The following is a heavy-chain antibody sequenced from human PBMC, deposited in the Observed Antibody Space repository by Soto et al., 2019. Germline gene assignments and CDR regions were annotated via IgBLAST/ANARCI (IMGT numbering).Heavy chain of an antibody. CDR3: ARALTGVDYYYGMDV. D-gene: IGHD1-20*01. CDR2: INPSGGST. CDR1: GYTFTSYY. V-gene: IGHV1-46*01. Sequence: ASVKVSCKASGYTFTSYYMHWVRQAPGQGLEWMGIINPSGGSTSYAQKFQGRVTMTRDTSTSTVYMELSSLRSEDTAVYYCARALTGVDYYYGMDVWGQGTTVTVS. J-gene: IGHJ6*02.